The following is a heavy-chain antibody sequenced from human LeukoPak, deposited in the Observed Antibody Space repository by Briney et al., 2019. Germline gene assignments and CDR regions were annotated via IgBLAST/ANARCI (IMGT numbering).Heavy chain of an antibody. Sequence: SETLSLTCTVSGGSISSYYWSWIRQPPGKELEWIGYIYYSGSTNYNPSLKSRVTISVDTSKNQFSLKLSSVTAADTAVYYCARDGDSSSWTDAFDIWGQGTMVTVSS. CDR2: IYYSGST. CDR3: ARDGDSSSWTDAFDI. CDR1: GGSISSYY. D-gene: IGHD6-13*01. V-gene: IGHV4-59*12. J-gene: IGHJ3*02.